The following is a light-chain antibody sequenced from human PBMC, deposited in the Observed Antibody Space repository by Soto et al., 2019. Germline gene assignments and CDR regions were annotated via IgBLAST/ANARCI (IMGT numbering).Light chain of an antibody. V-gene: IGKV1-39*01. J-gene: IGKJ1*01. CDR3: QQSDSTPPWT. CDR2: ATS. Sequence: DIQMTQSPSSLSASVGDRVTITCRASQSISKYLSWFQQKPGKAPKLLIYATSSLQSGVPSRFSCSGSGTDFTLTISSLQPEDFATYYCQQSDSTPPWTFGQGTKVAIK. CDR1: QSISKY.